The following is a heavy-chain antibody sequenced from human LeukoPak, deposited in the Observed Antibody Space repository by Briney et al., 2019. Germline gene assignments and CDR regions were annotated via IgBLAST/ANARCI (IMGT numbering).Heavy chain of an antibody. Sequence: GGSLRLSCAASGFTVCYNYVSWVRQAPGKGLEWVSDIYSGGSGGRIYYADSVKGPFTTSRDNSTNTLYLQMNSLKAEDTAVYYCTRGNGQMGYYFDYWGQGTLVTVSS. CDR1: GFTVCYNY. D-gene: IGHD1-1*01. J-gene: IGHJ4*02. CDR2: IYSGGSGGRI. V-gene: IGHV3-53*01. CDR3: TRGNGQMGYYFDY.